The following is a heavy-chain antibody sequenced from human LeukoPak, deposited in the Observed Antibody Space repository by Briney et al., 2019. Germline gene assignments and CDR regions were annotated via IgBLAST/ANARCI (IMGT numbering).Heavy chain of an antibody. Sequence: PGGSLRLSCAASGFTFSSYSMYWVRQAPGKGLEWVAFIRYDGSDKYYADSVKGRFTISRDNSKNTLYLHMNSLRAEDTAVYYCAKGGYTIGWLDYWGQGILVTVSS. CDR1: GFTFSSYS. V-gene: IGHV3-30*02. D-gene: IGHD5-12*01. J-gene: IGHJ4*02. CDR3: AKGGYTIGWLDY. CDR2: IRYDGSDK.